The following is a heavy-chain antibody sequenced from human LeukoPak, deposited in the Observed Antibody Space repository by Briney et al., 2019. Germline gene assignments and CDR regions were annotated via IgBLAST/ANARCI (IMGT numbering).Heavy chain of an antibody. CDR3: ARDQGDDGDYAADY. V-gene: IGHV1-18*01. CDR1: GCTFTSYG. J-gene: IGHJ4*02. D-gene: IGHD4-17*01. Sequence: GASVKVSCKASGCTFTSYGISWVRQAPGQGLEWMGWISAYNGNTNYAQKIQGRVTMTTDTSTSTAYMELRSLRSDDTAVYYCARDQGDDGDYAADYWGQGTLVTVSS. CDR2: ISAYNGNT.